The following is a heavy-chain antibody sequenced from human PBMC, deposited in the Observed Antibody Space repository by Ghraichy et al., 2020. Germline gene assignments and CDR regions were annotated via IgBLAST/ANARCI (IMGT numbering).Heavy chain of an antibody. CDR3: GRVAGRHSTIFAVVINPGRFDP. V-gene: IGHV4-34*01. J-gene: IGHJ5*02. CDR2: INHSGRT. Sequence: SETLTLTCAVYGGSFSDYYWSWIRQPPGKGLEWIGEINHSGRTNYNPSLKSRVTLSADTSKNQFSLKLSSVTAADTAVYYCGRVAGRHSTIFAVVINPGRFDPWGQGTLVTVSS. CDR1: GGSFSDYY. D-gene: IGHD3-3*01.